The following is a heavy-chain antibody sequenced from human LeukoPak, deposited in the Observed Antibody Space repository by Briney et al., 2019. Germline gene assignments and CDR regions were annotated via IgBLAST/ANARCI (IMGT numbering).Heavy chain of an antibody. J-gene: IGHJ4*02. V-gene: IGHV1-69*13. CDR2: IIPIFGTA. Sequence: SVKVSCKASGYTFNNYGISWVRQAPGQGLEWMGGIIPIFGTANYAQKFQGRVTITADESTSTAYMELSSLRSEDTAVYYCARVAVGDLDYWGQGTLVTVSS. CDR3: ARVAVGDLDY. CDR1: GYTFNNYG. D-gene: IGHD1-26*01.